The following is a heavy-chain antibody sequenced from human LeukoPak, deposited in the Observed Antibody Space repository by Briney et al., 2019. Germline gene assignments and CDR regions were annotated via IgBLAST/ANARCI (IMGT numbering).Heavy chain of an antibody. Sequence: SQTLSLTCTVSGGSISSGGYYWSWIRQHPGKGLEWIGYIYFSEDTYYNPSLKSRVTISVDTSKNQFSLKLSSVTAADTAVYYCARVSYGGNFFDYWGQGTLVTVSS. CDR3: ARVSYGGNFFDY. V-gene: IGHV4-31*03. CDR2: IYFSEDT. J-gene: IGHJ4*02. CDR1: GGSISSGGYY. D-gene: IGHD2-21*01.